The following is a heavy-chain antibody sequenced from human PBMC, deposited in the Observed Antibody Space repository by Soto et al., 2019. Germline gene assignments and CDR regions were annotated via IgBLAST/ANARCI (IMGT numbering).Heavy chain of an antibody. CDR2: ISYDGSNK. V-gene: IGHV3-30*18. CDR1: GFTFSSYG. Sequence: QVQLVESGGGVVQPGRSLRLSCAASGFTFSSYGMHWVRQAPGKGLEWVAVISYDGSNKYYADSVKGRFTISRDNSKNTLYLQMNSLRAEDTAVYYCAKDIEGAKDYWGQGTLVTVSS. D-gene: IGHD1-26*01. J-gene: IGHJ4*02. CDR3: AKDIEGAKDY.